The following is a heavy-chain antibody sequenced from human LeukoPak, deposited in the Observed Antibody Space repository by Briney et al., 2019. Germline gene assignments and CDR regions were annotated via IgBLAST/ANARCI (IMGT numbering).Heavy chain of an antibody. V-gene: IGHV4-34*01. CDR1: GGSFSGYY. CDR3: ARGSRLDFSSSWYRESYYFDY. D-gene: IGHD6-13*01. J-gene: IGHJ4*02. Sequence: KPSETLSLTCTVSGGSFSGYYWSWIRQPPGKGLEWIGEINHSGSTNYNPSLKSRVTISVDTSKNQFSLKLSSVTAADTAVYYCARGSRLDFSSSWYRESYYFDYWGQGTLVTVSS. CDR2: INHSGST.